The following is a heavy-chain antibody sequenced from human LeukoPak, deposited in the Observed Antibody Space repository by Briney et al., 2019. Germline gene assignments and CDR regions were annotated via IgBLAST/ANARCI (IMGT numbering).Heavy chain of an antibody. CDR1: GFTFSSYW. V-gene: IGHV3-74*01. J-gene: IGHJ4*02. CDR2: INSDGSST. CDR3: ARVRYSSSWYYTFDY. D-gene: IGHD6-13*01. Sequence: GGSLRLSCAASGFTFSSYWMHWVRQAPGKGLVWVSRINSDGSSTSYADSVRGRFSISRDNAKNSLYLQMNSLRAEDTAVYYCARVRYSSSWYYTFDYWGQGTLVTVSS.